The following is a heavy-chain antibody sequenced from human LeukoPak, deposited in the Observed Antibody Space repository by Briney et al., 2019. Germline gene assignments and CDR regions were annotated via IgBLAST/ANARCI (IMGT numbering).Heavy chain of an antibody. CDR2: ISGSGGST. D-gene: IGHD3-10*01. Sequence: GGSLRLSCAASGFTFSSYAMSWVRQAPGKGLEWVSAISGSGGSTYYADSVKGRFTISRDNSKNTLYLLMNSLRAEDTAVYYCAKSNYYGSGRPDYWGQGTLVTVSS. CDR1: GFTFSSYA. V-gene: IGHV3-23*01. CDR3: AKSNYYGSGRPDY. J-gene: IGHJ4*02.